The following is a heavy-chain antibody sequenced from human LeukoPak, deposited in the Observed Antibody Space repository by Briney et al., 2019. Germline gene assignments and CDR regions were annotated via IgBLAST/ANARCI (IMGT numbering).Heavy chain of an antibody. Sequence: GASVKVSCKASGYTFTSYDINWVRQATGQGLEWMGWMNPNSGNTGYAQKFQGRVTITADESTSTAYMELSSLRSEDTAVYYCARGEGGSYSDYYYMDVWGKGTTVTVSS. CDR3: ARGEGGSYSDYYYMDV. J-gene: IGHJ6*03. D-gene: IGHD1-26*01. CDR2: MNPNSGNT. V-gene: IGHV1-8*01. CDR1: GYTFTSYD.